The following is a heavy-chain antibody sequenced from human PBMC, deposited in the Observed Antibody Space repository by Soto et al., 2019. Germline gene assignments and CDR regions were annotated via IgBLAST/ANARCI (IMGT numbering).Heavy chain of an antibody. CDR3: ARDESAGSSTSD. V-gene: IGHV3-21*01. CDR1: GPIFSSYG. Sequence: ESGGGLVTPGGSLRLSCVASGPIFSSYGMNWLRQAPGKGLEWVSSIDSSGRYIYYADSLQGRFTISRDNAKNSMYLQMNSLRVEDTARYFCARDESAGSSTSDWGQGTLVTVSS. CDR2: IDSSGRYI. D-gene: IGHD2-2*01. J-gene: IGHJ4*02.